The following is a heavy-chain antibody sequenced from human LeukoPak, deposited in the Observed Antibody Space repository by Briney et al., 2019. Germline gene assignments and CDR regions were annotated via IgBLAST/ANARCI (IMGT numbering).Heavy chain of an antibody. V-gene: IGHV3-21*01. CDR1: GFTFSSYS. CDR3: ARGYCSSTSCYPYYFDY. D-gene: IGHD2-2*01. J-gene: IGHJ4*02. CDR2: ISSSSSYI. Sequence: PGGSLRLSRAASGFTFSSYSMNWVRQAPGKGLEWVSSISSSSSYIYYADSVKGRFTISRDNAKNSLYLQMNSLRAEDTAVYYCARGYCSSTSCYPYYFDYWGQGTLVTVSS.